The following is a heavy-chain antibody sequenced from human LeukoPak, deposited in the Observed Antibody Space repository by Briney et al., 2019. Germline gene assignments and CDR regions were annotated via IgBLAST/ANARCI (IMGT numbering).Heavy chain of an antibody. V-gene: IGHV3-23*01. CDR1: GFTFSSFA. CDR2: VSGSAGRT. D-gene: IGHD2-8*02. J-gene: IGHJ6*03. Sequence: GGSLRLSCAASGFTFSSFAMTWVRQAPGKGLEWVSTVSGSAGRTDYADSVKGRFTISRDNLKNTLYLQMNGLRAEDTAVYYCAKNRGHCVDGVCHNYYYMDVRGRGTTVTVSS. CDR3: AKNRGHCVDGVCHNYYYMDV.